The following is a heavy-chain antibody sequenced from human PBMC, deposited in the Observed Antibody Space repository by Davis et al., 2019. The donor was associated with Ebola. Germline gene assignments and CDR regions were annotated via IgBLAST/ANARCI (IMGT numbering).Heavy chain of an antibody. Sequence: PGGSLRLSCAASGFTFSPYAMSWIRQAPGKGLEWVSAVPGSGGSALSADSVKGRFTISRDNAKDSLYLQMNSLRAEDTAVYYCARGSRNMDVWGQGTTVTVSS. CDR1: GFTFSPYA. CDR2: VPGSGGSA. J-gene: IGHJ6*02. CDR3: ARGSRNMDV. V-gene: IGHV3-23*01.